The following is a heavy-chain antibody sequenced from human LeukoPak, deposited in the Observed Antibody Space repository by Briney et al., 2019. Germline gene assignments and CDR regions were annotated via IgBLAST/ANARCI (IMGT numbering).Heavy chain of an antibody. V-gene: IGHV1-46*01. CDR3: ARSPYSYANPIDY. J-gene: IGHJ4*02. Sequence: ASVKVSCKASGYTFTTSYMHWVRQAPGQGLEWMGIISSGDGTTNYAQKFQDRVTMRTDTSASTVYLDLSSLRSEDTAVYYCARSPYSYANPIDYWGQGTLVTVSS. CDR2: ISSGDGTT. D-gene: IGHD5-18*01. CDR1: GYTFTTSY.